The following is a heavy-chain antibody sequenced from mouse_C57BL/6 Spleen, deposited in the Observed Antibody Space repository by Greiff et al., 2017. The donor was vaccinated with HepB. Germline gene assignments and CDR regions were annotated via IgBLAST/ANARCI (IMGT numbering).Heavy chain of an antibody. CDR1: GYTFTDYN. V-gene: IGHV1-22*01. J-gene: IGHJ3*01. CDR3: ARGVYYGNPWFAY. D-gene: IGHD2-1*01. Sequence: EVQLQHSGPELVKPGASVKMSCKASGYTFTDYNMHWVKQSHGKSLEWIGYINPNNGGTSYNQKFKGKATLTVNKSSSTAYMELRSLTSEESAVYYCARGVYYGNPWFAYWGQGTLVTVSA. CDR2: INPNNGGT.